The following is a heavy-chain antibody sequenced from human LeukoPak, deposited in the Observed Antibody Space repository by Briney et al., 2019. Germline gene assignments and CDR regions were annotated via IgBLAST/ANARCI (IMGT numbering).Heavy chain of an antibody. CDR3: VRDGRFDSACFDS. CDR1: GDPLNYNLYY. Sequence: SETLSLTCNVSGDPLNYNLYYWGWLRQSPGKGLEWIGAFYSSGSTSSHSSLKSRVTISVDTSRTQLSLKLDSVTDTDTAVYYCVRDGRFDSACFDSWGPGILVTVSS. J-gene: IGHJ4*02. V-gene: IGHV4-39*07. D-gene: IGHD6-19*01. CDR2: FYSSGST.